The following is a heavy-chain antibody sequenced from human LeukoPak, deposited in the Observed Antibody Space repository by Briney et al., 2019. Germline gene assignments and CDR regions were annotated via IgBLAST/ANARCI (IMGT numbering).Heavy chain of an antibody. V-gene: IGHV3-74*01. CDR3: ATAQATYYYDSSGYYVDY. CDR1: GFTFSSYW. Sequence: PGGSLRLSYAASGFTFSSYWMHWVRQAPGKGLVWVSRINSDGSSTSYADSVKGRFTISRDNAKNTLYLQMNSLRAEDTAVYYCATAQATYYYDSSGYYVDYWGQGTLVTVSS. J-gene: IGHJ4*02. CDR2: INSDGSST. D-gene: IGHD3-22*01.